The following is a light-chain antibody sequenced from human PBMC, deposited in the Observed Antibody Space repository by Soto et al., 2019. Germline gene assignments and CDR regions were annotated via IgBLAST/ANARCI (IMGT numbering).Light chain of an antibody. CDR2: GAS. J-gene: IGKJ2*01. CDR1: QRVSGSY. V-gene: IGKV3-20*01. CDR3: HQYVGSPRT. Sequence: DIVLTQSPGTLSLSPGETATVSCRASQRVSGSYLAWYQQKLGQPPRLLIYGASGRATGIPDRFSGSGSGKNFPLPIRRLELEEGAVYYCHQYVGSPRTFGQGPKVQI.